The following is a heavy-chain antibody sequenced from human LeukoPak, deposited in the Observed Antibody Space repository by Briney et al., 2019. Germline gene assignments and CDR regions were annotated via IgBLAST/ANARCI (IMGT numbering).Heavy chain of an antibody. D-gene: IGHD4-17*01. CDR1: GGSISSGGYS. Sequence: SETLSLTCAVSGGSISSGGYSWSWIRQPPGKGLEWIGYIYHTGSTYYNPSLRSRVTISVDRSENQFSLRLSSVTAADTAVYYCARGESTVTSPMDYWGQGTLVTVSS. CDR3: ARGESTVTSPMDY. CDR2: IYHTGST. J-gene: IGHJ4*02. V-gene: IGHV4-30-2*01.